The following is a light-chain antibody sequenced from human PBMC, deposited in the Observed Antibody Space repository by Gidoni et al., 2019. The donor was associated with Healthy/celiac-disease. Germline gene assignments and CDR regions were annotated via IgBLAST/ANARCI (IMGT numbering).Light chain of an antibody. J-gene: IGLJ2*01. V-gene: IGLV2-14*03. CDR2: DVS. CDR3: SSYTSSSTLEVV. CDR1: SSDVGGYNY. Sequence: QSALTQPASVSGYPGQSITISCTGTSSDVGGYNYVSWYQQHPGKAPKLMIYDVSNRPSGVSNRFSGSKSGNTSSLTISGLQAEDEAYYYCSSYTSSSTLEVVFGGGTKLTVL.